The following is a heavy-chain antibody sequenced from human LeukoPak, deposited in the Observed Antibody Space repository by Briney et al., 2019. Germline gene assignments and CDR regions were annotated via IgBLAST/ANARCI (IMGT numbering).Heavy chain of an antibody. V-gene: IGHV4-61*08. CDR1: GGSISSGDYY. J-gene: IGHJ3*01. D-gene: IGHD1-26*01. CDR2: IHYSGTA. CDR3: ARDQVGMPV. Sequence: PSETLSLTCTVSGGSISSGDYYWSWIRQPPGKGLEWIGYIHYSGTANYNPSLKSRVTISVDTSKNQFPLKLSSVTAADTAVYYCARDQVGMPVWGQGTMVTVSS.